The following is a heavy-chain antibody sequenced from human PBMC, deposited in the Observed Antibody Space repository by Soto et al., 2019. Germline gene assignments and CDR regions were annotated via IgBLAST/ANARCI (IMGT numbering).Heavy chain of an antibody. CDR1: GFTFSSYW. CDR2: INSDGSRV. J-gene: IGHJ4*02. V-gene: IGHV3-74*01. CDR3: ARGGSGAYSQDY. Sequence: EVQLVESGGDFVQPGGSLRLSCAASGFTFSSYWMHWVRQVPGKGLVWVSRINSDGSRVNYADSVKGRFAISRDNAKNTLYLHVDRLTVEDTAVYSSARGGSGAYSQDYWGRGTLVTVSS. D-gene: IGHD3-16*01.